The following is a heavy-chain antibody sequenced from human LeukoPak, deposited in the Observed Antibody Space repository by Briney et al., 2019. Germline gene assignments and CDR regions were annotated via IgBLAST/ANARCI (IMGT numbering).Heavy chain of an antibody. Sequence: SETLSLTCTVSGGSISSYYWSWIRQPPGKGLEWIGYIYYSGSTNYNPSLKSRVTISVDTSKNQFSLKLSSVTAADTAVYYCARDKPYDSSGYSWAFDIWGRGTMVTVSS. V-gene: IGHV4-59*01. CDR1: GGSISSYY. CDR3: ARDKPYDSSGYSWAFDI. CDR2: IYYSGST. D-gene: IGHD3-22*01. J-gene: IGHJ3*02.